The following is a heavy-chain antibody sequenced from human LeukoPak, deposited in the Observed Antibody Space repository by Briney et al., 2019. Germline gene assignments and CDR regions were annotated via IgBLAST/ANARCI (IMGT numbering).Heavy chain of an antibody. CDR1: GGTFSSYA. CDR2: IIPIFGTA. V-gene: IGHV1-69*13. Sequence: GASVKVSCKASGGTFSSYAISWVRQAPGQGLEWMGGIIPIFGTANYAQKFQGRVTITADESTSTAYMELSSLRSEDTAVYYCASSLYDSSGCYTFDYWGQGTLVTVSS. CDR3: ASSLYDSSGCYTFDY. J-gene: IGHJ4*02. D-gene: IGHD3-22*01.